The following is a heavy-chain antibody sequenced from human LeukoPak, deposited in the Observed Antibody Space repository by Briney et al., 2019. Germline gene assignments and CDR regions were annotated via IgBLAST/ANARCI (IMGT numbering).Heavy chain of an antibody. Sequence: EGSLRLSCAASGFTFSSYEMNWVRQAPGKGLEWVSYISSSGSTIYYADSVKGRFTISRDNAKNSLYLQMNSLRAEDTAVYYCARGIGCSSTSCYDYYMDVWGKGTTVTISS. CDR3: ARGIGCSSTSCYDYYMDV. D-gene: IGHD2-2*01. CDR1: GFTFSSYE. CDR2: ISSSGSTI. J-gene: IGHJ6*03. V-gene: IGHV3-48*03.